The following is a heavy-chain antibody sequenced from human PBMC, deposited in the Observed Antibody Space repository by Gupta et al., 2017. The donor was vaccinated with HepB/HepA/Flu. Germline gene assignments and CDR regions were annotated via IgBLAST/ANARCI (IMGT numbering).Heavy chain of an antibody. D-gene: IGHD1-26*01. J-gene: IGHJ5*02. CDR1: QDTFTSHY. CDR3: ARGRGPTTKSGWLDP. Sequence: QVQLVQSGPEVKPPGASVKISFKASQDTFTSHYIHWVRQAPGQGLEWLGVINPIGDGTNYAQKFRGRVTLTRDTSTSSFYMEFTSRRSEDTAVYYCARGRGPTTKSGWLDPWGQGTLVTVSS. V-gene: IGHV1-46*01. CDR2: INPIGDGT.